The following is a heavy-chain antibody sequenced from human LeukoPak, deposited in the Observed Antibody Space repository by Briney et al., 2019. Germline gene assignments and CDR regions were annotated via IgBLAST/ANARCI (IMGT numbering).Heavy chain of an antibody. Sequence: GGSLRLSCTASGFTVSSNYMSWVRQAPGKGLEWVANIKQDGSETYYVDSVKGRFTISRDNDKNTLYLQMNSLRAEDTAVYYCARAFDYWGQGTLVTVSS. CDR2: IKQDGSET. CDR3: ARAFDY. V-gene: IGHV3-7*01. CDR1: GFTVSSNY. J-gene: IGHJ4*02.